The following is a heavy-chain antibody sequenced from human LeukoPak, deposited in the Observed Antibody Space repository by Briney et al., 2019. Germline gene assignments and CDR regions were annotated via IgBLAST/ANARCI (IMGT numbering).Heavy chain of an antibody. V-gene: IGHV1-18*01. CDR1: DYTFTVSYG. J-gene: IGHJ4*02. D-gene: IGHD1-1*01. CDR3: ARYNWNDGTFDY. Sequence: GASVKVSCKASDYTFTVSYGISWVRQAPGQGLEWMGWISAYNGNTNYAQKVQGRVTMTTDTSTSTAYMELSSLRSEDTAVFYCARYNWNDGTFDYWGQGTLVTVSS. CDR2: ISAYNGNT.